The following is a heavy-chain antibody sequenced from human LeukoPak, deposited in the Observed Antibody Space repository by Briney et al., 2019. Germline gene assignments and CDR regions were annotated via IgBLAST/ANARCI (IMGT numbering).Heavy chain of an antibody. CDR2: INPNSGGT. Sequence: ASVKVSCKASGYTFTGYYMHWVRQAPGQGLEWMGWINPNSGGTNYAQKFQGWVTMTRDTSISTAYMELSRLRSDDTAVYYCARDLYYDFWSGYYDRSCGMDVWGQGTTVTVSS. V-gene: IGHV1-2*04. J-gene: IGHJ6*02. CDR3: ARDLYYDFWSGYYDRSCGMDV. CDR1: GYTFTGYY. D-gene: IGHD3-3*01.